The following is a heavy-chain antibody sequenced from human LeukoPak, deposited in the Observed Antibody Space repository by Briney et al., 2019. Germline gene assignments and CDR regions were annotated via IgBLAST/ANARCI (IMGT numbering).Heavy chain of an antibody. V-gene: IGHV3-48*01. CDR3: AKDEQWLAH. CDR1: GFTFSSYS. Sequence: GGSLRLSCAASGFTFSSYSMSWVRQSPGKGLEWVSYISSSNSTIYYADSVKGRFTISRDNSKNTLYLQMNSLRAEDTAVYYCAKDEQWLAHWGQGTLVTVSS. J-gene: IGHJ4*02. CDR2: ISSSNSTI. D-gene: IGHD6-19*01.